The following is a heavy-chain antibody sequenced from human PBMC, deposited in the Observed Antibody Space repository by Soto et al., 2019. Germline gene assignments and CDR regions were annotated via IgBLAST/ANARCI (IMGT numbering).Heavy chain of an antibody. D-gene: IGHD2-15*01. J-gene: IGHJ3*02. CDR3: ARDRHCSGGSCYFLGAFDI. CDR1: GFTFSSYG. CDR2: IWYDGSNK. V-gene: IGHV3-33*01. Sequence: PGGSLRLSCTASGFTFSSYGMHWVRQAPGKELERVAVIWYDGSNKYYADSVKGRFTISRDNSKNTLYLQMNSLRAEDTAVYYCARDRHCSGGSCYFLGAFDIWGQGTMVTVSS.